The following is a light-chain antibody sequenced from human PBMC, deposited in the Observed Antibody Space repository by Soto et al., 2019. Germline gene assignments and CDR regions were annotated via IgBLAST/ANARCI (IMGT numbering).Light chain of an antibody. CDR2: GAS. Sequence: GFTHSPVTLSLSPGERATLSCRASQSVSSSYLAWYQQKPGQAPRLLLYGASTRATGIPDRFSGSGSGTDFTLTISRLEPEDFAVYYCQQYASPPITFGQGTRLEIK. CDR1: QSVSSSY. CDR3: QQYASPPIT. V-gene: IGKV3-20*01. J-gene: IGKJ5*01.